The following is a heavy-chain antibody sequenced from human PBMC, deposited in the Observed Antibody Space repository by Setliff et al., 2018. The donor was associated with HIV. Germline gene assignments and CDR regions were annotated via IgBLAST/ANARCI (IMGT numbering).Heavy chain of an antibody. V-gene: IGHV4-30-4*08. Sequence: PSETLSLTCTVSGGSISSGDYYWTRIRQPPGKGLEWIGYIYNSGSTYYEPSLRGRVTVSIDRSKNQFSLKLNSVTAADTAVYYCARETNASGSLTAYWYFDLWGRGTLVTVSS. CDR3: ARETNASGSLTAYWYFDL. J-gene: IGHJ2*01. D-gene: IGHD3-10*01. CDR2: IYNSGST. CDR1: GGSISSGDYY.